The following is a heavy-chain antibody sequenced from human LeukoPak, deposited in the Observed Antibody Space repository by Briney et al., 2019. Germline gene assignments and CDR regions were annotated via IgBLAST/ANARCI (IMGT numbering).Heavy chain of an antibody. V-gene: IGHV3-74*01. D-gene: IGHD4-11*01. CDR2: IKPDGSKT. CDR3: AREDYNASGWNFDL. J-gene: IGHJ2*01. Sequence: PGQSLRLSCAASGFTFSRHWMHWVSQAPAKGLVWVPRIKPDGSKTNCADYVKGRYTSSRDNAKKTLYMQMNSLRAEDTAVYFCAREDYNASGWNFDLWGRGTLVTVSS. CDR1: GFTFSRHW.